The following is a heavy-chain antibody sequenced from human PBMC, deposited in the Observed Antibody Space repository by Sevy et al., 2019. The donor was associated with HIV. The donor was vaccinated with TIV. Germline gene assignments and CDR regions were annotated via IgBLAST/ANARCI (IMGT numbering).Heavy chain of an antibody. D-gene: IGHD3-22*01. Sequence: ASVKVSCKASGYTFTSYGISWVRQAPGQGLEWMGWISAYNGNTNYAQKLQGRVTMTTDTSTSTAYMELRSLRSDDTAVYYCARDPYYDSRGYYSAEYFQHWGQGTLVTVSS. J-gene: IGHJ1*01. CDR1: GYTFTSYG. CDR3: ARDPYYDSRGYYSAEYFQH. V-gene: IGHV1-18*04. CDR2: ISAYNGNT.